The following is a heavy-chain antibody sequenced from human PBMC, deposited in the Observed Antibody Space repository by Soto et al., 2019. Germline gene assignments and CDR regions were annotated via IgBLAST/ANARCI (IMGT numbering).Heavy chain of an antibody. V-gene: IGHV1-24*01. CDR3: ATDGGRDGYNYVGY. J-gene: IGHJ4*02. Sequence: ASVKVSCKVSGYTLTELSMHWARQAPGKGLEWMGGFDPEDGETIYAQKFQGRVTMTEDTSTDTAYMELSSLRSEDTAVYYCATDGGRDGYNYVGYWGQGTLVTVSS. CDR1: GYTLTELS. D-gene: IGHD5-12*01. CDR2: FDPEDGET.